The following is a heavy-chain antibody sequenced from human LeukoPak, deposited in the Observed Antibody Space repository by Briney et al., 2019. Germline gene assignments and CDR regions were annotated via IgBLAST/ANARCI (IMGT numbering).Heavy chain of an antibody. V-gene: IGHV3-33*01. J-gene: IGHJ4*02. CDR2: IWYDGSNQ. D-gene: IGHD3-16*01. CDR3: ARDSELKVGGSFDY. Sequence: GGSLRLSCTASGFTFSNYGMHWVRQAPNKGLEGVAIIWYDGSNQYYADSVRGRFTVSRDSSKNTMYLQMNSLRAEDTAVYYCARDSELKVGGSFDYWGQGTLVTVSS. CDR1: GFTFSNYG.